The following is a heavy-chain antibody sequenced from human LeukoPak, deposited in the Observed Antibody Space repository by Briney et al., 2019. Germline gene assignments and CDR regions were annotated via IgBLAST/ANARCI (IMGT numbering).Heavy chain of an antibody. D-gene: IGHD6-13*01. Sequence: QPGGSLRLSCAASGFTFSSYWMSWVRQAPGKGLEWVANIKQDGSEKYYVDSVKGRFTISRDNAKNSLYLQMNSLRAEDTAVYYCAKTGYSSSWFYYYYYYMDVWGKGTTVTVSS. J-gene: IGHJ6*03. V-gene: IGHV3-7*01. CDR3: AKTGYSSSWFYYYYYYMDV. CDR2: IKQDGSEK. CDR1: GFTFSSYW.